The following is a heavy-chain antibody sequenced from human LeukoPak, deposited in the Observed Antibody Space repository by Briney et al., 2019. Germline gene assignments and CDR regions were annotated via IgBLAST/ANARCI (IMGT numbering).Heavy chain of an antibody. J-gene: IGHJ6*02. Sequence: GGSLRLSCAASGFTFSSYAMSWVRQAPGKGLEWVSAISGSGGSTYYADSVKGRFTISRDNSKNTLYLQMNSLRAEDTAVYYCARSWQVAGTYYYYGMDVWGQGTTVTVSS. CDR1: GFTFSSYA. CDR3: ARSWQVAGTYYYYGMDV. V-gene: IGHV3-23*01. D-gene: IGHD6-19*01. CDR2: ISGSGGST.